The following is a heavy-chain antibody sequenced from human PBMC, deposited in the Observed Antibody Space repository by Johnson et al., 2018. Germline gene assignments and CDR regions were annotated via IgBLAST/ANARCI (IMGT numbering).Heavy chain of an antibody. V-gene: IGHV3-30*03. CDR2: LSYDGSNK. Sequence: QVQLVQSGGGVVQPGRSLRLSCAASGFTFSSYGMHWVRQAPGKGLEWVAVLSYDGSNKYYADSVKGRFTISRDNAKNSLYLQMNSLRAEDTAVYYCARDENYCSSTSCYPLAPHWGQGTLVTVSS. CDR3: ARDENYCSSTSCYPLAPH. CDR1: GFTFSSYG. D-gene: IGHD2-2*01. J-gene: IGHJ1*01.